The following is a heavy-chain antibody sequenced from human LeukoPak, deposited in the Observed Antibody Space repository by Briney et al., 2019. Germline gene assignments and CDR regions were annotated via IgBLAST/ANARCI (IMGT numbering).Heavy chain of an antibody. CDR3: ARTLGGYFDY. J-gene: IGHJ4*02. Sequence: SETLSLTCTVSGGSISSYYWSWIRQPPGKGLEWIGYIYYSGSTYYNPSLKSRVTISVDTSKNQFSLKLTSVTAADTAVYYCARTLGGYFDYWGQGTLVTVSS. D-gene: IGHD3-16*01. CDR1: GGSISSYY. CDR2: IYYSGST. V-gene: IGHV4-59*12.